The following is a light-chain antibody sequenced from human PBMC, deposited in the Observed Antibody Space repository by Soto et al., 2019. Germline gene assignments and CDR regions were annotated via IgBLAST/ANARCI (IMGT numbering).Light chain of an antibody. CDR1: GSLVHSDGNTY. CDR3: TQSTHFPRT. V-gene: IGKV2-24*01. CDR2: RVS. J-gene: IGKJ1*01. Sequence: DIVLTQTPLSSPVTLGQPASISCRSSGSLVHSDGNTYLSWLQQRPGQAPRLLIYRVSNRFSGVPDRFSGSGTGTDFTLKISRVEAEDVVVYFCTQSTHFPRTFGHGTKVEI.